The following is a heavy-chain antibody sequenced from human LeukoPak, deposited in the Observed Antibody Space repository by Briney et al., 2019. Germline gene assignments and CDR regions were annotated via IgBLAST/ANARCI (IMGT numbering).Heavy chain of an antibody. D-gene: IGHD5-18*01. CDR1: GYSFTSYW. CDR2: IYPGDSET. V-gene: IGHV5-51*01. J-gene: IGHJ4*02. Sequence: GESIKSFCKGSGYSFTSYWIGWVRQSPWKGPEWMGIIYPGDSETRYSPDFQGQVTIDAEQSLSPAYLRWSRLEASGTAIDFLGRPVDTAMAFDYWGQGTMVTVSS. CDR3: GRPVDTAMAFDY.